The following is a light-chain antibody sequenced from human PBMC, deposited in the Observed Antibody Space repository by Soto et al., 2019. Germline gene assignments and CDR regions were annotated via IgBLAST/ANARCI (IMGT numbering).Light chain of an antibody. V-gene: IGKV3-15*01. Sequence: TQSPATLSFSPGARATLSWLASLDVNSYLAWYQQKPGQAPRLLIYGASTRATGIPARFSGSGSGTEFTLTISSLQSEDFAVYYCQQYNNWLPWTFGQGTKVDIK. CDR3: QQYNNWLPWT. CDR1: LDVNSY. CDR2: GAS. J-gene: IGKJ1*01.